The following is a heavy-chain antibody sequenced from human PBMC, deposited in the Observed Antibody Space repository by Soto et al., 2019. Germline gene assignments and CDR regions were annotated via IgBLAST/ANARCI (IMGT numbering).Heavy chain of an antibody. CDR1: GGSFSSISNHY. CDR2: ITHSGST. J-gene: IGHJ4*02. D-gene: IGHD5-18*01. V-gene: IGHV4-61*01. Sequence: SETLSLTCTFSGGSFSSISNHYCSWIRQPPGKGLEWIGYITHSGSTSYNPSLKSRVTISEDTSQNQFSLKLTSVTAADTAVYYCARKTQRIYSYGSPFDKWGQGTLVTVS. CDR3: ARKTQRIYSYGSPFDK.